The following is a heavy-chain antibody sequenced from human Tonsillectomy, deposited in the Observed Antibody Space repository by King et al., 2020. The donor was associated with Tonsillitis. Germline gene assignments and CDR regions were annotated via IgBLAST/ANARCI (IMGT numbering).Heavy chain of an antibody. CDR1: GGSISTYY. J-gene: IGHJ2*01. Sequence: VQLQESGPGLVKPSETLSLTCTVSGGSISTYYWSWIRQPPGKGLEWIGFIHYSGSTNYSPSLKSRVTISVDTSKNQFSLRLSSVTAADTAFYYCARNLGIWWYCDLWGRGALVTVSS. D-gene: IGHD7-27*01. CDR3: ARNLGIWWYCDL. V-gene: IGHV4-59*01. CDR2: IHYSGST.